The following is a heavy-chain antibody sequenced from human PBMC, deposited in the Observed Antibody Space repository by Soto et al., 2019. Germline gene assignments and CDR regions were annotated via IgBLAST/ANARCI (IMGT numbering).Heavy chain of an antibody. D-gene: IGHD3-10*01. V-gene: IGHV5-10-1*01. CDR3: ARSFGASDYFDS. CDR1: GYIFTSYW. CDR2: IDPSDSDS. Sequence: PVESLKISCRGSGYIFTSYWISCFLQMPGKGLEWMGWIDPSDSDSNYSPSIQGHVTISADKSITTAYLQWNSLKASDTAMYYCARSFGASDYFDSWGQGTLVTVSS. J-gene: IGHJ4*02.